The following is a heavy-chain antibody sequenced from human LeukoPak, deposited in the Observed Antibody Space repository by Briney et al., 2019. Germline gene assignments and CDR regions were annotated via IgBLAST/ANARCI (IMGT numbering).Heavy chain of an antibody. Sequence: GGSLRLSCAASGFTFSSYVMHWVRQAPGKGLEWVALIWSDGSNKYYADSVKGRFTISRDNSENTLYLQMNSLRAEDTALYYCAKDPFSCRSSGCHGIDYWGQGTLVTVSS. V-gene: IGHV3-30*02. CDR2: IWSDGSNK. D-gene: IGHD6-19*01. J-gene: IGHJ4*02. CDR3: AKDPFSCRSSGCHGIDY. CDR1: GFTFSSYV.